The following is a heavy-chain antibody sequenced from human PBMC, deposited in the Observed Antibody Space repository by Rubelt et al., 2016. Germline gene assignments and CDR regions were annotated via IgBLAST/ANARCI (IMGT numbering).Heavy chain of an antibody. D-gene: IGHD4-17*01. J-gene: IGHJ3*02. CDR1: GFTFDDYA. CDR2: ISWNSGSI. CDR3: AKVFGRGGDYSYHAFDI. Sequence: ESGGGLVQPGRSLRLSCAASGFTFDDYAMHWVRQAPGKGLEWVSGISWNSGSIGYADSVKGRFTISRDNAKHSLYLQMNSLRAEDTALYYCAKVFGRGGDYSYHAFDIWGQGTMVTVSS. V-gene: IGHV3-9*01.